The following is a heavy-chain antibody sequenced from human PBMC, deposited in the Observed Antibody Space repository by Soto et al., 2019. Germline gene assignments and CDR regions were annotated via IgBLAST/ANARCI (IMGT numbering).Heavy chain of an antibody. CDR3: ATSIAAAGTTLFDY. Sequence: PSETLSLTCTVSGSSISSYYWSWIRQPPGKGLGWIGYIYYSGSTNYNPSLKSRVTISVDTSKNQFSLKLSSVTAADTAVYYCATSIAAAGTTLFDYWGQGTLVTVSS. CDR1: GSSISSYY. V-gene: IGHV4-59*01. CDR2: IYYSGST. J-gene: IGHJ4*02. D-gene: IGHD6-13*01.